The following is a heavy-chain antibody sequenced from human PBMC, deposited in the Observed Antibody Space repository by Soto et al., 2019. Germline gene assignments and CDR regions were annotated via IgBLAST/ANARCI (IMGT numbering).Heavy chain of an antibody. CDR2: IIPIFGTA. J-gene: IGHJ5*02. V-gene: IGHV1-69*01. Sequence: KVSCKASVGTFCSYAISWVRQAPGRGLEWMGGIIPIFGTANYAQKFQGRVTITADESTSTAYMELSSLRSEDTAVYYCATSVRGDNWFDPWGQGTLVTVSS. CDR1: VGTFCSYA. CDR3: ATSVRGDNWFDP. D-gene: IGHD3-3*01.